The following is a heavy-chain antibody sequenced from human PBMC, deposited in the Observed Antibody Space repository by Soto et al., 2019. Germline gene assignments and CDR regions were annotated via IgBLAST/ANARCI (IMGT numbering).Heavy chain of an antibody. Sequence: EVQLLESGGGLVQPGGSLRLSCAASGFDFSSDVMNWVRQIPGKGLEWVASIFGSGITTYYADSVKGRFTISRDNSKNTLYLQLHSLRAEDSALYYCAKSQSGSFFADFDLWGQGSLVTVSS. V-gene: IGHV3-23*01. CDR1: GFDFSSDV. CDR2: IFGSGITT. J-gene: IGHJ3*01. D-gene: IGHD1-26*01. CDR3: AKSQSGSFFADFDL.